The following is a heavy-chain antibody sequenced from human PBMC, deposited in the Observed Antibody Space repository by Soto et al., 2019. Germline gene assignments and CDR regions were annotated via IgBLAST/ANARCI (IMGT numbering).Heavy chain of an antibody. CDR1: GGSISSYY. Sequence: SETLSLTCTVSGGSISSYYWSWIRQPPGKGLEWIGYIYYSGSTNYNPSLKSRVTISVDTSKNQFSLKLSSVTAADTAVYYCARGRGWLQSGGFDYWGQGTLVTVSS. CDR3: ARGRGWLQSGGFDY. D-gene: IGHD5-12*01. CDR2: IYYSGST. V-gene: IGHV4-59*01. J-gene: IGHJ4*02.